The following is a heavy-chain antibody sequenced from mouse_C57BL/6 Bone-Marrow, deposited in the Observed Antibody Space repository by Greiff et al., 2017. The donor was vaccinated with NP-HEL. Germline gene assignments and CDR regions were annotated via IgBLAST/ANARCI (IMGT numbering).Heavy chain of an antibody. V-gene: IGHV5-12*01. CDR3: ARTFYYGNYLAWFAY. CDR1: GFTFSDYY. D-gene: IGHD2-1*01. Sequence: EVQRVESGGGLVQPGGSLKLSCAASGFTFSDYYMYWVRQTPEKRLEWVAYISNGGGSTYYPDTVKGRFTISRDNAKNTLYLQMSRLKSEDTAMYYCARTFYYGNYLAWFAYWGQGTLVTVSA. CDR2: ISNGGGST. J-gene: IGHJ3*01.